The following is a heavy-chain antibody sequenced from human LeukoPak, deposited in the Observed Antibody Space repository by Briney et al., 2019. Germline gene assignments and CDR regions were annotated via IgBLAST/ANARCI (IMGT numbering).Heavy chain of an antibody. CDR1: GYTFTSYD. CDR2: MNPNSGNT. V-gene: IGHV1-8*01. J-gene: IGHJ4*02. Sequence: ASVKVSCKASGYTFTSYDIKWVRQATGQGLEWMGWMNPNSGNTGYAQKFQGRVTMTRNTSISTAYMELSSLRSEDTAVYYCARGPSSTSCLDYWGQGTLVTVSS. CDR3: ARGPSSTSCLDY. D-gene: IGHD2-2*01.